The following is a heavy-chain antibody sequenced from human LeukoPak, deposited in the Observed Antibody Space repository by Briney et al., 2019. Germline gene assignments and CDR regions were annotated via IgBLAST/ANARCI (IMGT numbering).Heavy chain of an antibody. D-gene: IGHD6-13*01. CDR3: AREPTYTSTWYTSCDY. CDR1: GFTFSSYA. CDR2: ITGSSSTI. Sequence: PGGSLRLSCAASGFTFSSYAMSWVRQAPGKGLEWVSYITGSSSTIYYADSVKGRFTISRDNAKNSLYLQMNSLRAEDTAVYYCAREPTYTSTWYTSCDYWGQGILVTVSS. V-gene: IGHV3-48*01. J-gene: IGHJ4*02.